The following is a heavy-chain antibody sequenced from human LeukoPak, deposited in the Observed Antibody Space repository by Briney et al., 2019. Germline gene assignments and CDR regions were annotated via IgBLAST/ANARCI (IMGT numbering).Heavy chain of an antibody. Sequence: GASVKVSCKASGYTFTGYYMHWVRQAPGQGLEWMGWINPNSGGTNYAQKFQGRVTMTRDTSISTAYMELSRLRSDDTAVYYCARDLYYDSSGYQFDYWGQGTLVTVSS. J-gene: IGHJ4*02. CDR3: ARDLYYDSSGYQFDY. D-gene: IGHD3-22*01. CDR1: GYTFTGYY. CDR2: INPNSGGT. V-gene: IGHV1-2*02.